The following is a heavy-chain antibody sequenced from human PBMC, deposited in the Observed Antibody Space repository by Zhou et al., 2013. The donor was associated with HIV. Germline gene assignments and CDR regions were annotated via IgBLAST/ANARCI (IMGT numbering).Heavy chain of an antibody. V-gene: IGHV1-18*01. Sequence: QVVQSGSEVKKPGASVKVSCKASGYTFTAYYIHWVRQAPGQGLEWMGWTSVRNGHTNYGQKVQGRVAMTTDISTSTAYLELRSLRSGDTAVYYCVGYYDSSGYTEEFHVWGQGTLVTVSS. D-gene: IGHD3-22*01. CDR3: VGYYDSSGYTEEFHV. CDR2: TSVRNGHT. J-gene: IGHJ3*01. CDR1: GYTFTAYY.